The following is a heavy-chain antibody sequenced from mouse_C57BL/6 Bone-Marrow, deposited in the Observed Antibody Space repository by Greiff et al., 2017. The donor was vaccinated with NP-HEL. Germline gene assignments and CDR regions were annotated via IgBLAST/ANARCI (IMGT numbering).Heavy chain of an antibody. D-gene: IGHD2-4*01. J-gene: IGHJ3*01. CDR3: ARRRAHYDYGFAY. CDR1: GYTFTTYP. V-gene: IGHV1-47*01. Sequence: VKVVESGAELVKPGASVKMSCKASGYTFTTYPIEWMKQNHGKSLEWIGNFHPYNDDTKYNEKFKGKATLTVEKSSSTVYLELSRLTSDDSAVYYCARRRAHYDYGFAYWGQGTLVTVSA. CDR2: FHPYNDDT.